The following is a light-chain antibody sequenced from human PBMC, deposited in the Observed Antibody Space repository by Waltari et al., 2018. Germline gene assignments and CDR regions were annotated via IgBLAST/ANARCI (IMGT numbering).Light chain of an antibody. CDR3: LQYNSHPLT. CDR1: QGISTY. V-gene: IGKV1-17*01. Sequence: DIQMTQSPSSLSASAGETVTITCRASQGISTYLNWYQQKPRKAPKRLIYAASSLESGVPSRFSGSGSGTDFTLTISSLQPEDFATYYCLQYNSHPLTFGGGTKVEIK. J-gene: IGKJ4*01. CDR2: AAS.